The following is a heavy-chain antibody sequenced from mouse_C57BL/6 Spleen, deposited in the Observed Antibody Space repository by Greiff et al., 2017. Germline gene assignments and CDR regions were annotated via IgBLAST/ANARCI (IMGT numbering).Heavy chain of an antibody. CDR1: GFTFSDYG. D-gene: IGHD1-1*01. CDR3: ASRYYEAMDY. V-gene: IGHV5-17*01. CDR2: ISSGSSTI. J-gene: IGHJ4*01. Sequence: EVQLVEPGGGLVKPGGSLKLSCAASGFTFSDYGMHWVRQAPEQGLEWVAYISSGSSTIYYADTVKGRFTISRDNAKYTQFLQMTSLRSEDKAMYNCASRYYEAMDYWGQGTSVTVSA.